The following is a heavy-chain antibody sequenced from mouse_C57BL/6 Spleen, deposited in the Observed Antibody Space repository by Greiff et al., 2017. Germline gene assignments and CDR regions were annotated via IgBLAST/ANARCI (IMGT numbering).Heavy chain of an antibody. Sequence: EVQLQQSGPVLVKPGASVKMSCKASGYTFTDYYMNWVKQSHGKSLEWIGVINPYNGGTSYNQKFKGKATLTVDKSSSTAYMELYRLTSEDSAVYYCAIYYGSSYVDYWGQGTTLTVSS. CDR3: AIYYGSSYVDY. D-gene: IGHD1-1*01. CDR1: GYTFTDYY. CDR2: INPYNGGT. V-gene: IGHV1-19*01. J-gene: IGHJ2*01.